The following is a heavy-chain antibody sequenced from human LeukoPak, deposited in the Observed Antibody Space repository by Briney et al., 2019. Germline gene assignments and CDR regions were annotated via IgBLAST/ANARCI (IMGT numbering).Heavy chain of an antibody. J-gene: IGHJ4*02. Sequence: ASVTVSCKASGGTFISYAISWVRQAPGQGLEWMGGIIPIFGTANYAQKFQGRVTITTDESTSTAYMELSSLRSEDTAVYYCARTMYYDFWSGRYYFDYWGQGTLVTVSS. CDR2: IIPIFGTA. V-gene: IGHV1-69*05. CDR1: GGTFISYA. D-gene: IGHD3-3*01. CDR3: ARTMYYDFWSGRYYFDY.